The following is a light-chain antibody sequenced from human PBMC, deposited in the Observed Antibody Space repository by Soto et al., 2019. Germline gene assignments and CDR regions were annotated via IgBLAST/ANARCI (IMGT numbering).Light chain of an antibody. J-gene: IGLJ1*01. Sequence: QSALTQAASVSGSPGQSITISCTGTSSDIGGYKYVSWYQQHPGKAPKLIIFEVSNRPSGVSHRFSGSKSGNTASLTISGLQAEDEADYYWSSYTSSTLDVFGTGTKVTVL. CDR1: SSDIGGYKY. CDR2: EVS. V-gene: IGLV2-14*01. CDR3: SSYTSSTLDV.